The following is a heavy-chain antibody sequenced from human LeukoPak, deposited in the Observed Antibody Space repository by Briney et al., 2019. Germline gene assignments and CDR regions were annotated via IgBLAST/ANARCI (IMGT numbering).Heavy chain of an antibody. V-gene: IGHV1-18*04. CDR3: ARDERDGGDTAMLGANNWFDP. D-gene: IGHD5-18*01. J-gene: IGHJ5*02. CDR1: GYTFTGYY. CDR2: ISAYNGNT. Sequence: GASVKVSCKASGYTFTGYYMHWVRQAPGQGLEWMGWISAYNGNTNYAQKLQGRVTMTTDTSTSTAYMELRSLRSDDTAVYYCARDERDGGDTAMLGANNWFDPWGQGTLVTVSS.